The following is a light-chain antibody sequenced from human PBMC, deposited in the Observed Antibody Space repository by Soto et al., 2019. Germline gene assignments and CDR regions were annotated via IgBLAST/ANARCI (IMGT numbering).Light chain of an antibody. CDR2: GAS. J-gene: IGKJ2*01. CDR1: QGISSE. CDR3: QQGHNWPLT. V-gene: IGKV3-15*01. Sequence: EIVMTQSPATLSLSPGERAALSCRASQGISSELAWYQQKPGQPPRLLIYGASTMATGVPARFTGSGSGSDFTLTISGLQSEDFAVYYCQQGHNWPLTFGQGTRLEI.